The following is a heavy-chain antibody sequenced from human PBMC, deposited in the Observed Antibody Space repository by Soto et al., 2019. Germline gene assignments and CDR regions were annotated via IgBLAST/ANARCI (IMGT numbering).Heavy chain of an antibody. CDR1: GFTFSSYG. J-gene: IGHJ4*02. Sequence: PGGSLRLSCAASGFTFSSYGMHWVRQAPGKGLEWVAVISYDGSNKYYADSVKGRFTISRDNSKNTLYLQMNSLRAEDTAVYYCAKDRSSGWHEGVFDYWGQGTLVTVSS. D-gene: IGHD6-19*01. CDR3: AKDRSSGWHEGVFDY. V-gene: IGHV3-30*18. CDR2: ISYDGSNK.